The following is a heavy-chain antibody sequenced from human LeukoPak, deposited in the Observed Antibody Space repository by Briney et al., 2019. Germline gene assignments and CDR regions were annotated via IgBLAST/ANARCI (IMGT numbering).Heavy chain of an antibody. CDR2: IDYSGDT. D-gene: IGHD1-1*01. CDR1: GGSISSYY. V-gene: IGHV4-39*02. CDR3: ARRTTGTYTDAFDI. J-gene: IGHJ3*02. Sequence: PSETLSLTCTVSGGSISSYYWGWIRQPPGKGLEWIGSIDYSGDTYYNPSLKSAVTISVDTSKNHFSLRLSSVTAADTAVYYCARRTTGTYTDAFDIWGQGTMVTVSS.